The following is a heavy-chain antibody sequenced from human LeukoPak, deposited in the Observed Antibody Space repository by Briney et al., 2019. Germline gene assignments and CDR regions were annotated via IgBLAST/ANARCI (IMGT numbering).Heavy chain of an antibody. CDR3: ARDGGCSWSFYYYYYMDV. D-gene: IGHD6-13*01. V-gene: IGHV3-20*04. CDR2: INWNGGST. CDR1: GFTFDDYG. Sequence: GGSLRLSCAASGFTFDDYGMSWVRQAPGKGLEWVSGINWNGGSTGYADSVKGRFTISRDNAQNSLYLQMNSLRAEDTALYYWARDGGCSWSFYYYYYMDVWGKGTTVTVSS. J-gene: IGHJ6*03.